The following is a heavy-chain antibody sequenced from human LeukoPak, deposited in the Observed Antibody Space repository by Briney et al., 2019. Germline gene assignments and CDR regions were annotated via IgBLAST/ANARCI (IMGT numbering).Heavy chain of an antibody. J-gene: IGHJ4*02. CDR2: ISSGGLTI. D-gene: IGHD4/OR15-4a*01. Sequence: GGSLRLSCVASGFAFSTYTFNWVRQAPGKGLEWLSYISSGGLTIFYADSVKGRFTISRDNTKNSIFLDMTNLRAEDTAVYYCARDFDYGDYIDFWGQGTLVAVSS. CDR1: GFAFSTYT. V-gene: IGHV3-48*04. CDR3: ARDFDYGDYIDF.